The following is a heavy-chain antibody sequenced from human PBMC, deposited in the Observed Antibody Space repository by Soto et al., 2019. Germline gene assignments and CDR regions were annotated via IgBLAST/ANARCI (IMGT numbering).Heavy chain of an antibody. D-gene: IGHD5-18*01. CDR1: GFTFSTYG. CDR3: ANGFSYSVSDY. CDR2: ISYDGSNK. Sequence: QVQLVESGGGVVQPGRSLRLSCAASGFTFSTYGMHWVRQAPGKGLEWVAVISYDGSNKYYADSVKGRFTISRDNSKNTLYLQMSRLRAGDTAVYYCANGFSYSVSDYWGEGALVTVAS. J-gene: IGHJ4*02. V-gene: IGHV3-30*18.